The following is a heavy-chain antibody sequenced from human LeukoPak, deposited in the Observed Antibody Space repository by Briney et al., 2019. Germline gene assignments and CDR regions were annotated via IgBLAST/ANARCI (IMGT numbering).Heavy chain of an antibody. D-gene: IGHD6-6*01. CDR2: VSPPGGGT. CDR1: GFTFSNHG. J-gene: IGHJ6*03. Sequence: GGSLRLSCAASGFTFSNHGMNWVRQAPGKGLEWLSGVSPPGGGTYYADSVKGRFTISRDNSKNTLYLQMNSLRAEDTAVYYCARDRSSSRYYYYYMDVWGKGTTVTVSS. V-gene: IGHV3-23*01. CDR3: ARDRSSSRYYYYYMDV.